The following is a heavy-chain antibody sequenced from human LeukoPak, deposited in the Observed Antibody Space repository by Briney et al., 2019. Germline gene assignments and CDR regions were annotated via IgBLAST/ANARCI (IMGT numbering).Heavy chain of an antibody. Sequence: GGSLRLSCAASGFTFDDYGMSWVRQAPGKGLEWVSGINWNGGSTGYADSVKGRFTISRDNAKNSLYLQMNSLRAEDTALYYCARDPGMVCAQYYFDYWGQGTLVTVSS. J-gene: IGHJ4*02. CDR2: INWNGGST. CDR3: ARDPGMVCAQYYFDY. V-gene: IGHV3-20*04. CDR1: GFTFDDYG. D-gene: IGHD2-8*01.